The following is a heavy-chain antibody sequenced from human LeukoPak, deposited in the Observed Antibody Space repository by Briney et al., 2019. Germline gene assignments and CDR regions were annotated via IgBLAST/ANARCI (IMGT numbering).Heavy chain of an antibody. V-gene: IGHV4-39*07. D-gene: IGHD2-15*01. CDR1: GGSISSSSYY. CDR3: ARVSGCSGGSCYSPSYYYYYYMDV. Sequence: PSETLSLTCTVSGGSISSSSYYWGWIRQPPGKGLEWIGSIYYSGSTYYNPSLKSRVTISVDTSKKQFSLKLSSVTAADTAVYYCARVSGCSGGSCYSPSYYYYYYMDVWGKGTTVTVSS. J-gene: IGHJ6*03. CDR2: IYYSGST.